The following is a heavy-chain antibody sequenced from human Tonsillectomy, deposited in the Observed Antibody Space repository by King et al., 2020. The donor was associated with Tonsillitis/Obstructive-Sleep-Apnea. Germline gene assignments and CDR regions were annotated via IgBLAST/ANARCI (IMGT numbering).Heavy chain of an antibody. J-gene: IGHJ5*02. V-gene: IGHV4-34*01. CDR2: INHSGST. Sequence: VQLQQWGAGLLKPSETLSLTCAVYGGSFSGYYWSWIRQPPGKGLEWIGEINHSGSTNYNPSLKSRVTISVDTSKNQFPLKLSSVTAADTAVYYCARGPYCSGGRCYDWFDPWGQGTLVTVSS. CDR1: GGSFSGYY. D-gene: IGHD2-15*01. CDR3: ARGPYCSGGRCYDWFDP.